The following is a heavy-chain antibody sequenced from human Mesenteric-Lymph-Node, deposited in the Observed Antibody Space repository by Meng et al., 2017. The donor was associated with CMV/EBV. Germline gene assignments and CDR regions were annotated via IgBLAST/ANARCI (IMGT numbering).Heavy chain of an antibody. D-gene: IGHD3-22*01. Sequence: GGSLRLSCKGSGYSFTSYWIGWVRQMPGKGLEWMGIIYPGDSDTRYSPSFQGQVTISADKSISTAYLQWSSLKASDTAMYYCARSHYYDNSGYDYYYYYGMDVWGQGTTVTVSS. CDR3: ARSHYYDNSGYDYYYYYGMDV. CDR1: GYSFTSYW. CDR2: IYPGDSDT. V-gene: IGHV5-51*01. J-gene: IGHJ6*02.